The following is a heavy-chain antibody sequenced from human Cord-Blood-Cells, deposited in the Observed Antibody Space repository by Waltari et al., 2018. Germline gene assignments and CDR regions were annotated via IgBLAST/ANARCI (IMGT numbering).Heavy chain of an antibody. CDR1: GASFSGYY. D-gene: IGHD3-9*01. Sequence: QVQLQQWGAGLLKPSETLSLTCAVYGASFSGYYWSWIRQPPGKGLEWIGEINHSGSTNYNPSLKSRVTISVDTSKNQFSLKLSSVTAADTAVYYCARARGLDPDILTGYYDYWGQGTLVTVSS. CDR3: ARARGLDPDILTGYYDY. V-gene: IGHV4-34*01. CDR2: INHSGST. J-gene: IGHJ4*02.